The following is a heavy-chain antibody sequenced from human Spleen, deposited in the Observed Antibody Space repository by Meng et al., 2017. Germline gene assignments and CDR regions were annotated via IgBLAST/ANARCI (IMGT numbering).Heavy chain of an antibody. CDR2: INTNTGNP. CDR3: ARDLEVAAAYAFDI. V-gene: IGHV7-4-1*02. CDR1: GYTFTSYA. J-gene: IGHJ3*02. D-gene: IGHD6-13*01. Sequence: ASVKVSCKASGYTFTSYAMNWVRQAPGQGLEWMGWINTNTGNPTYAQGFTGRFVFSLDTSVSTAYLQISSLKAEDTAVYYCARDLEVAAAYAFDIWGQGTMVTVSS.